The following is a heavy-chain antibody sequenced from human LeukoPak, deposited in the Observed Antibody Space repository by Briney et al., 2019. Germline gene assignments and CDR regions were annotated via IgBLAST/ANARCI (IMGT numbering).Heavy chain of an antibody. CDR1: GYTFTSYG. CDR3: AREGLGFDYYYYYMDV. CDR2: ISAYNGNT. J-gene: IGHJ6*03. D-gene: IGHD6-19*01. Sequence: ASVKVSCKASGYTFTSYGISWVRQAPGQGLEWMGWISAYNGNTNYAQKLQGRVTMTTDTSTSTAYMELRSLRSDDTAVYYCAREGLGFDYYYYYMDVWGKGATVTVSS. V-gene: IGHV1-18*01.